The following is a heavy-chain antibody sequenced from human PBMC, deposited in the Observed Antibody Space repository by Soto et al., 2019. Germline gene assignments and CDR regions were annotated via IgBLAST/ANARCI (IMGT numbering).Heavy chain of an antibody. CDR3: ARGRWGAIFGVVIGFDY. Sequence: QVQLVQSGAEVKKPGASVKVSCKASGYTFTSYGISWVRQAPGQGLEWMGWISAYNGNTNYAQKLQGRVTMTTDTSTSTAYMELRSPRSDDTAVYYCARGRWGAIFGVVIGFDYWGQGTLVTVSS. CDR1: GYTFTSYG. D-gene: IGHD3-3*01. CDR2: ISAYNGNT. V-gene: IGHV1-18*01. J-gene: IGHJ4*02.